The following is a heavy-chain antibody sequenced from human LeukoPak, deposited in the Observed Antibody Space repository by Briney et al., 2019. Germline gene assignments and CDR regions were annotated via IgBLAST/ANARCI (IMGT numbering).Heavy chain of an antibody. CDR2: ISAYNGNT. D-gene: IGHD6-13*01. CDR3: ARDYYSSSWDLDY. CDR1: GYTFTSYG. Sequence: GGSLRLSCAASGYTFTSYGISWVRQAPGQGLEWMGWISAYNGNTNYAQKLQGRVTMTTDTSTSTAYMELRSLRSDDTAVYYCARDYYSSSWDLDYWGQGTLVTVSS. J-gene: IGHJ4*02. V-gene: IGHV1-18*01.